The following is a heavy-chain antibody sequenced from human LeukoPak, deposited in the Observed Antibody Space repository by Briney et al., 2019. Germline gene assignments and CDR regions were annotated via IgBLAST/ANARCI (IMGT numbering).Heavy chain of an antibody. V-gene: IGHV3-23*01. Sequence: PGGSLRLSCAASGFTFSNFAMSWVRQAPGKGVEWVSGISGNSRGTTYYAASLKCRLTISTDNSKNTLDLQMNSLRVEDTAVYYCAKLSGLPANSGYYFDYWGQATLVTVSS. CDR3: AKLSGLPANSGYYFDY. D-gene: IGHD1-26*01. CDR1: GFTFSNFA. J-gene: IGHJ4*02. CDR2: ISGNSRGTT.